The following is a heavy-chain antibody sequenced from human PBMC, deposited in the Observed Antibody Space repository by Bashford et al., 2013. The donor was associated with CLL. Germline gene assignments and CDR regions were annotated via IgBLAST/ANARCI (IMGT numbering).Heavy chain of an antibody. V-gene: IGHV4-34*01. J-gene: IGHJ6*02. CDR3: ARGPMIVVVINPGEPYYYYYYGMDG. CDR1: GGSFSGYY. D-gene: IGHD3-22*01. Sequence: SETLSLTCAVYGGSFSGYYWSWIRQPPREGGVEVDWGKYNHSGSTNYNPSLKSRVTISVDTSKNQFSLKLSSVTAADTAVYYCARGPMIVVVINPGEPYYYYYYGMDGLGPKGPTVTVSS. CDR2: YNHSGST.